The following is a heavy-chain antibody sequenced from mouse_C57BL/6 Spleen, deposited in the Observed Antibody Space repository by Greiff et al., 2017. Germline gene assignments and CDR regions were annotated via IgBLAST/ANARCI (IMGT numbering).Heavy chain of an antibody. CDR1: GFTFSDYG. J-gene: IGHJ3*01. V-gene: IGHV5-17*01. CDR3: ARDGLRHFFAY. CDR2: ISSGSSTI. Sequence: EVMLVESGGGLVKPGGSLKLSCAASGFTFSDYGMHWVRQAPEKGLEWVAYISSGSSTIYYADTVKGRFTISRDNAKNTLFLQMTSLRSEDTAMYYCARDGLRHFFAYWGQGTLVTVSA. D-gene: IGHD2-4*01.